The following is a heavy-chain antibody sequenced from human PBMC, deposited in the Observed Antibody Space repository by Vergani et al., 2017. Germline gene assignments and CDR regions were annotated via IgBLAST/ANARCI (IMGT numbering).Heavy chain of an antibody. CDR3: AAGGRDSSGYYYYYYYGMDV. D-gene: IGHD3-22*01. Sequence: QMQLVQSGPEVKKPGTSVKVSCKASGFTFTSSAMQWVRQARGQRLEWIGWIVVGSGNTNYAQKFQERVTITRDMSTSTAYMELSSLRSEDTAVYYCAAGGRDSSGYYYYYYYGMDVWGQGTTVTVSS. CDR1: GFTFTSSA. J-gene: IGHJ6*02. CDR2: IVVGSGNT. V-gene: IGHV1-58*02.